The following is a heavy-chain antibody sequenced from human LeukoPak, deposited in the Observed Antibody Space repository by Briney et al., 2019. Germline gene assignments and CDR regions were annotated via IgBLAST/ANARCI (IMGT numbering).Heavy chain of an antibody. CDR1: GFTFSSYN. Sequence: PGGSLRLSCAASGFTFSSYNMNWVRPAPGKGLEWVSSITSSSSYIYYADSVKVRFTISRDNAKNSLFLQMNSLTAEDMAVYYCARDPYSGGYWNYYYYYMDVWGKGTTVTISS. V-gene: IGHV3-21*01. CDR2: ITSSSSYI. J-gene: IGHJ6*03. D-gene: IGHD1-26*01. CDR3: ARDPYSGGYWNYYYYYMDV.